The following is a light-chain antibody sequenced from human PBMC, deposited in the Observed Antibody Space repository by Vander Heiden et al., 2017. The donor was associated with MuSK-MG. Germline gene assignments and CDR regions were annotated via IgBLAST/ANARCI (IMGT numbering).Light chain of an antibody. CDR2: WAS. CDR3: QQYYSTPFT. V-gene: IGKV4-1*01. Sequence: DIVMTQSPDPLAVSLGEGATINCKSSQSVLYSSNNKNYVAWYQQKPGQPPKLLIYWASTRESGVPDRFSGSGSGTDFTLTISSLQAEDVAVYYCQQYYSTPFTFGPGTKVDIK. J-gene: IGKJ3*01. CDR1: QSVLYSSNNKNY.